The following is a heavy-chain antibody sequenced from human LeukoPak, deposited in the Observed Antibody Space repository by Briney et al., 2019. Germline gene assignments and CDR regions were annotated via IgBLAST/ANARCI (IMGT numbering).Heavy chain of an antibody. Sequence: GGSLRLSCAASGFTFSHYAMSWLRQAPGQGLEWVSVIYAAGDTYYADSVKGRFTISRDNSKNTLYLQMNSLRAEDTAVYYCARSGSGWFDYWGQGTLVTVSS. CDR1: GFTFSHYA. J-gene: IGHJ4*02. V-gene: IGHV3-23*03. CDR3: ARSGSGWFDY. CDR2: IYAAGDT. D-gene: IGHD6-19*01.